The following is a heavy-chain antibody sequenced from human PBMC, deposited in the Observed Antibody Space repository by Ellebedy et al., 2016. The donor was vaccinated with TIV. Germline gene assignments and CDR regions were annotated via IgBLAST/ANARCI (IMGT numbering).Heavy chain of an antibody. CDR2: ISANVGTT. CDR3: ARRSTDFAFDS. D-gene: IGHD3/OR15-3a*01. Sequence: GESLKISCAASGFTFSTYPMNWVRQAPGKGLEWVSIISANVGTTYYADSVKGRFTISRDNSKNTLFLQMSSLRAEDTAVYFCARRSTDFAFDSWGQGTLVTVSS. J-gene: IGHJ4*02. V-gene: IGHV3-23*01. CDR1: GFTFSTYP.